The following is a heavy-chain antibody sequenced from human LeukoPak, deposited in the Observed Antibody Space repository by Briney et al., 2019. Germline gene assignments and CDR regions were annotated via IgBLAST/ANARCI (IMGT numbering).Heavy chain of an antibody. CDR1: GGSISSYY. Sequence: KASETLSLTCTVSGGSISSYYWSWIRQPPGKGLEWIGYIYYSGSTNYNPSLKSRVTTSVDTSKNQFSLKLSSVTAADTAVYYCAREGGGPLAPSFDYWGQGTLVTVSS. CDR2: IYYSGST. CDR3: AREGGGPLAPSFDY. V-gene: IGHV4-59*01. D-gene: IGHD3-16*01. J-gene: IGHJ4*02.